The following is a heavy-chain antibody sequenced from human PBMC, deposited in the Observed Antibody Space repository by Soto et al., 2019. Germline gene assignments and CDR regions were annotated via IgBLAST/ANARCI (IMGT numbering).Heavy chain of an antibody. Sequence: SETLSLTCTVSGGSITTGGYYWSWIRQLPGKGLEWIGHRYYSESTYYNPSLKSRVSISLDTSKNQFSLKLSFVTAADTAMYYCARNKCSGGSCYSWSLDYWGQGPPVTVYS. D-gene: IGHD2-15*01. J-gene: IGHJ4*02. CDR1: GGSITTGGYY. CDR3: ARNKCSGGSCYSWSLDY. CDR2: RYYSEST. V-gene: IGHV4-31*03.